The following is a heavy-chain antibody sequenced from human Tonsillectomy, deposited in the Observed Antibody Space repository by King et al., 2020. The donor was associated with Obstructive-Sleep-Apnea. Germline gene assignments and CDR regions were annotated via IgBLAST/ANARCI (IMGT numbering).Heavy chain of an antibody. CDR3: AREIAAAGIGAHFDY. Sequence: VQLQESGPGLVKPSQTLSLTCTVSGGSISSGGYYWSWIRQHPGKGLEWIGYIYYSGSTYYNPSLKSRVTISVATSKNQFSLKLSSVTAADTAVYYCAREIAAAGIGAHFDYWGQGTLVTVSS. CDR2: IYYSGST. V-gene: IGHV4-31*03. CDR1: GGSISSGGYY. J-gene: IGHJ4*02. D-gene: IGHD6-13*01.